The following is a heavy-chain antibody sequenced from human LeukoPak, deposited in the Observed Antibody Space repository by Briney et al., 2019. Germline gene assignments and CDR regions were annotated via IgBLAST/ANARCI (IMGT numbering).Heavy chain of an antibody. J-gene: IGHJ3*02. CDR3: AADPLAADAFDI. V-gene: IGHV1-58*01. CDR2: IVVGSGNT. Sequence: SVTVSCKASGFTFTSSAVQWVRQARGQRLEWIGWIVVGSGNTNYAQKFQERVTITRDMSTSTAYMELSSLRSEDTAVYYCAADPLAADAFDIWGQGTTVTVSS. D-gene: IGHD2-15*01. CDR1: GFTFTSSA.